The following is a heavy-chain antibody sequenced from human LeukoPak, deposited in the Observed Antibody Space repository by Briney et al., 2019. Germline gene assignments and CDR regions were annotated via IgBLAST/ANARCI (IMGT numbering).Heavy chain of an antibody. D-gene: IGHD3-3*01. Sequence: PSETLSLTCAVYGGSFSGYYWSWIRQPPGKGLEWIGEINHSGSTNYNPSLKSRVTTSVDTSKNQFSLKLSSVTAADTAVYYCARGPFWSGYSPIDYWGQGTLVTVSS. V-gene: IGHV4-34*01. CDR3: ARGPFWSGYSPIDY. J-gene: IGHJ4*02. CDR2: INHSGST. CDR1: GGSFSGYY.